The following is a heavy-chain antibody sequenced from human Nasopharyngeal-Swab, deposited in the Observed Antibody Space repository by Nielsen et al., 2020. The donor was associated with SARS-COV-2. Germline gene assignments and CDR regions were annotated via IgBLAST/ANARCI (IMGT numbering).Heavy chain of an antibody. V-gene: IGHV3-21*01. CDR3: ARDGSDYDFWSAYFMDV. CDR2: ISSSSSYI. D-gene: IGHD3-3*01. Sequence: WIRQPPGKGLEWVSSISSSSSYIYYADLVKGRFTISRDNAKNSLYLQMNSLRAEDTAVYYCARDGSDYDFWSAYFMDVWGQGTTVTVSS. J-gene: IGHJ6*02.